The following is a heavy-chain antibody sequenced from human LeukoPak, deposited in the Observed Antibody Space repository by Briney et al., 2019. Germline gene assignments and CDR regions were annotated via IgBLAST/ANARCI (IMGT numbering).Heavy chain of an antibody. D-gene: IGHD3-9*01. V-gene: IGHV5-10-1*01. CDR1: GYSFTSYW. J-gene: IGHJ6*04. CDR2: IYPSDSYT. CDR3: ARHEAYYDILTATYYYYGMDV. Sequence: GESLKISCKGSGYSFTSYWISWVRQMPGKGREGRGRIYPSDSYTNYSPSFQGHVTISADKPISTAYLQWSSLKASHTAMYYCARHEAYYDILTATYYYYGMDVWGKGSTVTVSS.